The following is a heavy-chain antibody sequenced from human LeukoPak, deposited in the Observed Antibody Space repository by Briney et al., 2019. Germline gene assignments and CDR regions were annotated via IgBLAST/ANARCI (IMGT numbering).Heavy chain of an antibody. D-gene: IGHD3-22*01. CDR3: ARFDYDSSGYYAHFDY. J-gene: IGHJ4*02. Sequence: GASVKVSCKASGGTFSIYAISWVRQAPGQGLEWMGGIIPIFGTANYAQKFQGRVTITADESTSTAYMELSSLRSEDTAVYYCARFDYDSSGYYAHFDYWGQGTLVTVSS. V-gene: IGHV1-69*01. CDR1: GGTFSIYA. CDR2: IIPIFGTA.